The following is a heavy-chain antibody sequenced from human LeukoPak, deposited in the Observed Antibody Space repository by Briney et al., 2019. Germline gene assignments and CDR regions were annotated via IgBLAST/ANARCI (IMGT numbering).Heavy chain of an antibody. CDR3: ARDYGGNSGWFDP. CDR1: GYTFTNYD. CDR2: MDPNSGNT. D-gene: IGHD4-23*01. V-gene: IGHV1-8*01. Sequence: ASVTVSCKAFGYTFTNYDLNWVRQATGQGPEWIGWMDPNSGNTGYAQKFQGRVTLTRSTSISTAYMELRSLTSEDTAVYYCARDYGGNSGWFDPWGQGTLVTVSS. J-gene: IGHJ5*02.